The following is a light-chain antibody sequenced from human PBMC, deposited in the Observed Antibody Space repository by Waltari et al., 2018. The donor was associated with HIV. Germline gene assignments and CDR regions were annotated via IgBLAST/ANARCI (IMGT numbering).Light chain of an antibody. CDR1: SSDVRSYNY. CDR3: CSYAGSSYV. Sequence: QSALTQPRSVSGSPGQSVTIPCTGTSSDVRSYNYVSWYQQHPGKAPKLMIYDVTKRPSVVPDRFSGSKSGNTASLTISGLQAEDEADYYCCSYAGSSYVFGTGTNVTVL. CDR2: DVT. V-gene: IGLV2-11*01. J-gene: IGLJ1*01.